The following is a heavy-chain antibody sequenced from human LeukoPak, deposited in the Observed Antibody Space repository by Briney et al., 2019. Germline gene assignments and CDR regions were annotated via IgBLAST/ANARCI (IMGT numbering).Heavy chain of an antibody. J-gene: IGHJ4*02. V-gene: IGHV4-34*01. CDR2: INHSGST. Sequence: PSETLSLTCAVYGGSFSGYYWSWIRQPPGKGLEWIGEINHSGSTNYNPSLKSRVTMSVDTSKNQFSLKLSSVTAADTAVYYCARGLGVEGATFDYWGQGTLVTVSS. CDR3: ARGLGVEGATFDY. D-gene: IGHD1-26*01. CDR1: GGSFSGYY.